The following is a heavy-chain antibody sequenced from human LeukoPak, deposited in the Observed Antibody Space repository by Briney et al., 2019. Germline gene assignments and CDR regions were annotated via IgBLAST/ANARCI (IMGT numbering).Heavy chain of an antibody. J-gene: IGHJ4*02. Sequence: SETLSLTCTVSGGSISSYYWSWIRQHPGKGLEWIGYIYYSGSAYYNPSLKSRVTISVDTSKNQFSLKLSSVTAADTAVYYCAREDWGLALDYWGQGTLVTVSS. V-gene: IGHV4-59*06. D-gene: IGHD7-27*01. CDR3: AREDWGLALDY. CDR2: IYYSGSA. CDR1: GGSISSYY.